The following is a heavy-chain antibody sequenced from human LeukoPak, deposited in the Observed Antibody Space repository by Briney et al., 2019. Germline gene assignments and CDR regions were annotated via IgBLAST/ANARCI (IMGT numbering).Heavy chain of an antibody. V-gene: IGHV4-61*01. D-gene: IGHD4-23*01. CDR2: IYYSGST. Sequence: SETLSLTCTVSGYSISSSYYWSWIRQPPGKGLEWIGYIYYSGSTNYNPSLKSRVTISVDTSKNQFSLKLSSVTAADTAVYYCAREGSTVVLDYWGQGTLVTVSS. J-gene: IGHJ4*02. CDR3: AREGSTVVLDY. CDR1: GYSISSSYY.